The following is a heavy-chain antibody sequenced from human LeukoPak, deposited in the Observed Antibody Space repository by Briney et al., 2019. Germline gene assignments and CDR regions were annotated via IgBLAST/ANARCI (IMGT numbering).Heavy chain of an antibody. Sequence: GGSLRLSCAASGFTFSSYAMHWVRRAPGKGLEWVAVVSYDGSNAYYADSVKGRFTISRDNAKNSLYLQMNSLRAEDTAVYYCARGHLPYYDFWSGYYLGLDYWGQGTLVTVSS. D-gene: IGHD3-3*01. J-gene: IGHJ4*02. V-gene: IGHV3-30*04. CDR1: GFTFSSYA. CDR2: VSYDGSNA. CDR3: ARGHLPYYDFWSGYYLGLDY.